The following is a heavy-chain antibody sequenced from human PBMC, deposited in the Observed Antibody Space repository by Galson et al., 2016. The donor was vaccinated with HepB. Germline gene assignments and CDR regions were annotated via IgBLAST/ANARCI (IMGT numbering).Heavy chain of an antibody. Sequence: SLRLSCAASGFIFSNFGFHWVRQAPGKGLEWVAVMLSDADNKYYAESVKGRFTISRDNAKNTVHLQMNSLRAEDTAIYYCTRDDSYGLDVWGQGTLVTVSS. V-gene: IGHV3-33*01. CDR1: GFIFSNFG. J-gene: IGHJ3*01. D-gene: IGHD2-21*02. CDR2: MLSDADNK. CDR3: TRDDSYGLDV.